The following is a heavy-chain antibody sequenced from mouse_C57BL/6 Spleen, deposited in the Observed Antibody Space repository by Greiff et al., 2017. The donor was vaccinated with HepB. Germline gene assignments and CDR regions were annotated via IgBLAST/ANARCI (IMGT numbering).Heavy chain of an antibody. CDR2: ISDGGSYT. CDR3: AREGYCGSSYFDY. V-gene: IGHV5-4*01. J-gene: IGHJ2*01. CDR1: GFTFSSYA. Sequence: EVQLVESGGGLVKPGGSLKLSCAASGFTFSSYAMSWVRQTPEKRLEWVATISDGGSYTYYPDNVKGRFTISRDNAKNNLYLQMSHLKSEDTAMYDCAREGYCGSSYFDYWGQGTTLTVSS. D-gene: IGHD1-1*01.